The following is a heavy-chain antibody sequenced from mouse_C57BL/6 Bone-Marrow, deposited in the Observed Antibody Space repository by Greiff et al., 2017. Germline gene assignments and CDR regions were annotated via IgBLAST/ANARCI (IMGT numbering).Heavy chain of an antibody. D-gene: IGHD3-3*01. CDR2: IYPGDGDT. CDR3: ARGGRGTPYFDY. Sequence: QVQLQQSGPELVKPGASVKISCKASGYAFSSSWMNWVKQRPGKGLEWIGRIYPGDGDTNYNGKFKGKATLTADKSSSTAYMQLSSLTAEDSAVYFCARGGRGTPYFDYWGQGTTLTVSS. V-gene: IGHV1-82*01. CDR1: GYAFSSSW. J-gene: IGHJ2*01.